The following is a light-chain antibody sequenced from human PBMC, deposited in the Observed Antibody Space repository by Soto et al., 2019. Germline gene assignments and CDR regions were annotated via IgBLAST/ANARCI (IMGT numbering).Light chain of an antibody. CDR2: EDN. V-gene: IGLV6-57*02. Sequence: NFMLTQPHSVSESPGKTVTISCTGSSGSIASNYVQWYQQRPGSAPTTVIYEDNQRPSGVPDRFSGSIDSSSNSASLTISGLKTEDEADYYWQSYESSNVVFGGGTKLTVL. CDR3: QSYESSNVV. CDR1: SGSIASNY. J-gene: IGLJ2*01.